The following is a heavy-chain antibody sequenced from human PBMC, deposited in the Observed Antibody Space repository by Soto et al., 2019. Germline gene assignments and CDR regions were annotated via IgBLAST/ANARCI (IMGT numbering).Heavy chain of an antibody. D-gene: IGHD6-6*01. Sequence: EGSLRLSCAASGFTVSSNYMSWVRHAPGKGLEWVSVIYSGESKLYADSAKGRFTISRDNFKNTLYLQMNSLRAEDTAVYYCARDTSRSSSLGWFDPWGQGALVTVSS. CDR3: ARDTSRSSSLGWFDP. CDR1: GFTVSSNY. J-gene: IGHJ5*02. CDR2: IYSGESK. V-gene: IGHV3-53*01.